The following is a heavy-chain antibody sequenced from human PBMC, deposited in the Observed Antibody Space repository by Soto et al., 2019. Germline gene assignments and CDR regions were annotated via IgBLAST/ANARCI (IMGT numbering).Heavy chain of an antibody. CDR3: ARGASYYDSSGYYYNGNWFDP. D-gene: IGHD3-22*01. CDR1: GGTFSSYA. J-gene: IGHJ5*02. CDR2: IIPIFGTA. V-gene: IGHV1-69*01. Sequence: QVQLVQSGAEVKKPGSSVKVSCKASGGTFSSYAISWVRQAPGQGLEWMGGIIPIFGTANYAQKFQGRVTITADESTSTAYMELSSLRSEDTAVYYCARGASYYDSSGYYYNGNWFDPCGQGTLVTVSS.